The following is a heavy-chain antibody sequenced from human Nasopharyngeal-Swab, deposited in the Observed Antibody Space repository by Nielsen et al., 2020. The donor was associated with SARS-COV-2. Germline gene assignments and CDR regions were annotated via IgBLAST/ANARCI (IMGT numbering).Heavy chain of an antibody. CDR3: AREGDYGDYLVDY. Sequence: GESLKISCAASGFTFSDYYMSWIRQAPGKGLEWVPYISSSGSTIYYADSVKGRFTISRDNAKNSLYLQMNSLRAEDTAVYYCAREGDYGDYLVDYWGQGTLVTVSS. D-gene: IGHD4-17*01. CDR1: GFTFSDYY. J-gene: IGHJ4*02. CDR2: ISSSGSTI. V-gene: IGHV3-11*01.